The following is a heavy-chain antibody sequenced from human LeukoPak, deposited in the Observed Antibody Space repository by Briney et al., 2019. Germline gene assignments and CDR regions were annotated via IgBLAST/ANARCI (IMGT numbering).Heavy chain of an antibody. CDR3: TSNQWPSWYFDL. J-gene: IGHJ2*01. V-gene: IGHV4-39*07. CDR1: GGSISSNGYY. D-gene: IGHD6-19*01. CDR2: IYYSGST. Sequence: SETLSLTCSVSGGSISSNGYYWGWIRQPPGKGLEWIGSIYYSGSTFDNPSLKSRVTISMDKSRNQFSLKLSSVTAADTAVYYCTSNQWPSWYFDLWGRGTLVTVSA.